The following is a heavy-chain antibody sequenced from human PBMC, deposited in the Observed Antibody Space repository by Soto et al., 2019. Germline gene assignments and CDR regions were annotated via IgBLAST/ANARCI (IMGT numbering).Heavy chain of an antibody. J-gene: IGHJ4*01. CDR3: AEDTHNREYYLEN. CDR1: GFTDSNYG. D-gene: IGHD3-10*01. CDR2: ISYAGSNK. V-gene: IGHV3-30*18. Sequence: QVQLVESGGGVVQPGRSLRLSCAASGFTDSNYGMHWVRQAPGKGLEWVAVISYAGSNKYYGDSMKGRVTISRDNSKKPVYLQMNSLRADDSAGYYCAEDTHNREYYLENWGQGTLVTVSS.